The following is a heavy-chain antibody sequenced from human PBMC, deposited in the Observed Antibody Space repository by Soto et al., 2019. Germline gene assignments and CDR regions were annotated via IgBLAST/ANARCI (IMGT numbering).Heavy chain of an antibody. Sequence: ASVKVSCKASGYTFTSYYMHWVRQAPGQGLEWMGIINPSGGSTSYAQKFQGRVTMTRDTSTSTVYMELSSLRSEDTAVYYCARDRQPVVVVPGAIDGMDVWGQGTAVTVSS. CDR1: GYTFTSYY. CDR2: INPSGGST. V-gene: IGHV1-46*01. D-gene: IGHD2-2*01. CDR3: ARDRQPVVVVPGAIDGMDV. J-gene: IGHJ6*02.